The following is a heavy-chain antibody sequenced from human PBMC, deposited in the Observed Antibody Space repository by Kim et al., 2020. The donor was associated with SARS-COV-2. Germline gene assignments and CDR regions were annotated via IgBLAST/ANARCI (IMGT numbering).Heavy chain of an antibody. J-gene: IGHJ5*02. D-gene: IGHD4-17*01. Sequence: SETLSLTCAVYGGSFSGYYWSWIRQPPGKGLEWIGEINHSGSTNYNPSLKSRVTISVDTSKNQFSLKLSSVTAADTAVYYCARETSLLRWSRVWFDPWGQGTLVTVSS. CDR1: GGSFSGYY. CDR2: INHSGST. V-gene: IGHV4-34*01. CDR3: ARETSLLRWSRVWFDP.